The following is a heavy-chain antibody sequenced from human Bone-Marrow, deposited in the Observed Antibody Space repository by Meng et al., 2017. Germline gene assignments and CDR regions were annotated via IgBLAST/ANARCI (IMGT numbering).Heavy chain of an antibody. Sequence: ASVKVSCKASGYTFTGYYMHWVRQAPGQGLEWMGRINPNSGGTNYAQKFQGRVTMTRDTSISTAYMELSRLRSDDTAVYYCAGDGGSEYYDILTGYYNWGQGTLVTVSS. CDR3: AGDGGSEYYDILTGYYN. V-gene: IGHV1-2*06. CDR1: GYTFTGYY. CDR2: INPNSGGT. J-gene: IGHJ4*02. D-gene: IGHD3-9*01.